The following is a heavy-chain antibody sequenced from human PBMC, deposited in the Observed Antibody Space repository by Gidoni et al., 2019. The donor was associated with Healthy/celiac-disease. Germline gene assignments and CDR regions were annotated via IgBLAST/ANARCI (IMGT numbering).Heavy chain of an antibody. CDR1: GYCLTRYW. J-gene: IGHJ5*02. V-gene: IGHV5-51*03. Sequence: EVQLVQSGAEVKKPRESLKISCKGSGYCLTRYWIGWVRQLPGKGLEWMAIIYPGDSATSYSPSFQGQVTISADKSISTAYLQWSSLKASDTAMYYCARYRFQQLGWFDPWGQGTLVTVSS. CDR3: ARYRFQQLGWFDP. D-gene: IGHD6-13*01. CDR2: IYPGDSAT.